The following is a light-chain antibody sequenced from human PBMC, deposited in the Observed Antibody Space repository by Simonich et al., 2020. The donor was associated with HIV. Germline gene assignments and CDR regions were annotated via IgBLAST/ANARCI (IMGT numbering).Light chain of an antibody. CDR1: QGIRNY. Sequence: DIQMTQSPSSLSASVGGRVTITCRASQGIRNYLAWYQQKPGKAPKLLIYDASNLETGVPSRFSGSGSGTDFTFTISSLQPEDIATYYCQQYDNLPFTFGPGTKVDIK. CDR3: QQYDNLPFT. CDR2: DAS. J-gene: IGKJ3*01. V-gene: IGKV1-33*01.